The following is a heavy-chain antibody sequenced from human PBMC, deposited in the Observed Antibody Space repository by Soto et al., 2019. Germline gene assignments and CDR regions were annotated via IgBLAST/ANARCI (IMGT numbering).Heavy chain of an antibody. Sequence: QVQLVESGGGVVQPGRSLRLSCAASGFTFSTYGMHWVRQAPGKGLEWVAVIWYDGSNKYYTDSVKGRFTISRDNSKNTLYLQMNSLRAEDTAVYYCARSPAGYSYGYGADSWGQGTLVTVSS. CDR2: IWYDGSNK. J-gene: IGHJ4*02. V-gene: IGHV3-33*01. CDR1: GFTFSTYG. CDR3: ARSPAGYSYGYGADS. D-gene: IGHD5-18*01.